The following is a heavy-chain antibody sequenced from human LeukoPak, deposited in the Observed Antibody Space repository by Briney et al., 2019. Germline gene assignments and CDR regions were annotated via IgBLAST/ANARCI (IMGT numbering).Heavy chain of an antibody. CDR1: GYKFTSYG. V-gene: IGHV1-18*01. Sequence: GASVKVSCKASGYKFTSYGLAWVRQAPGHGPEYMGWISTHNGLADYSEKFRGRVTMTTDTSANSAYMELKSLRSDDTAIYYCVRLSGQWLVHSYFDHWGQGTQVIVSS. J-gene: IGHJ4*02. D-gene: IGHD6-19*01. CDR2: ISTHNGLA. CDR3: VRLSGQWLVHSYFDH.